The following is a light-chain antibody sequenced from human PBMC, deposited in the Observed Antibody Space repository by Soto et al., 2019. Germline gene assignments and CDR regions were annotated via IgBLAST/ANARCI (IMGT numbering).Light chain of an antibody. Sequence: DIQMTQSPSSLSASVGDRVTITCRASQNIDNYLNWYQHKPGKAPKLLIYATSTLQSGVPSRFSGSGSGTDFTLTISSLQPEDFATYYCQQLNSYPITFGQGTRLEIK. V-gene: IGKV1-39*01. CDR3: QQLNSYPIT. J-gene: IGKJ5*01. CDR2: ATS. CDR1: QNIDNY.